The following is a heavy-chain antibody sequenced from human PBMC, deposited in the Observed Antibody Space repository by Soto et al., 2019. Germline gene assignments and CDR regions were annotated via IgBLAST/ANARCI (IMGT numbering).Heavy chain of an antibody. J-gene: IGHJ4*02. V-gene: IGHV3-30-3*01. D-gene: IGHD2-8*01. Sequence: QVQLVESGGGVVLPGRSLRLSCAASGFTFSSYAMHWVRQAPGKGLEWVAVISYDGSNKYYADSVKGRFTISRDNSKNTLYLQMNSLRAEDTAVYYCASLGYCTNGVCSDFDYWGQGTLVTVSS. CDR1: GFTFSSYA. CDR2: ISYDGSNK. CDR3: ASLGYCTNGVCSDFDY.